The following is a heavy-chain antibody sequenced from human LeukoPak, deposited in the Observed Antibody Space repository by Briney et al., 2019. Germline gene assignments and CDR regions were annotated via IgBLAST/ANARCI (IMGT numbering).Heavy chain of an antibody. CDR2: IWYDGSNK. J-gene: IGHJ2*01. CDR3: ARDQGQWLVPRYFDL. V-gene: IGHV3-33*01. Sequence: PGRSLRLSCAASGFTFSSYGMHWVRQAPGKGLEGVAVIWYDGSNKYYADSVKGRFTISRDNSKNTLYLQMNSLRAEDTAVYYCARDQGQWLVPRYFDLWGRGTLVTVSS. CDR1: GFTFSSYG. D-gene: IGHD6-19*01.